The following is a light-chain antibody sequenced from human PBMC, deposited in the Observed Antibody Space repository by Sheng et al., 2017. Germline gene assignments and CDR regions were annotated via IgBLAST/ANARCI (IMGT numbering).Light chain of an antibody. J-gene: IGKJ2*01. Sequence: EIVLTQSPGTLSLSPGERATLSCRASQSVSSYLAWYQQKPAQAPRLLIYDTSTRATGTPARFSGSRSGTDFTLTISNVEPEDFAIYYCQQRDDWPPTFGQGTKLEIK. CDR2: DTS. V-gene: IGKV3-11*01. CDR3: QQRDDWPPT. CDR1: QSVSSY.